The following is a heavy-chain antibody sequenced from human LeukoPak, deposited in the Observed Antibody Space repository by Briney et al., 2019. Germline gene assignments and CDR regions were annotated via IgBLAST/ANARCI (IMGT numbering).Heavy chain of an antibody. CDR2: IYSGGNT. CDR3: ARERGYCSSTSCYYFDY. Sequence: QPGGSLRLSCAASGFTVSGNYMSWVRQAPGKGLEWVSVIYSGGNTYYADSVKGRFTISRDNAKNSLYLQMNSLRAEDTAVYYCARERGYCSSTSCYYFDYWGQGTLVTVSS. CDR1: GFTVSGNY. D-gene: IGHD2-2*01. V-gene: IGHV3-53*01. J-gene: IGHJ4*02.